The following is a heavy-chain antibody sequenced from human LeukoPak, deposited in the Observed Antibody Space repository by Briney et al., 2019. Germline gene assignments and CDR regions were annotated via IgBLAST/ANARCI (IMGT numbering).Heavy chain of an antibody. CDR3: ASGMVRGSLFYYYMDV. V-gene: IGHV1-69*13. CDR2: IIPIFGTA. D-gene: IGHD3-10*01. Sequence: ASVKVSCKASGGTFSSYAISWVRQAPGQGLEWMGGIIPIFGTANYAQKFQGRVTITADESTSTAYKELSSLRSEDTAVYYCASGMVRGSLFYYYMDVWGKGTTVTISS. CDR1: GGTFSSYA. J-gene: IGHJ6*03.